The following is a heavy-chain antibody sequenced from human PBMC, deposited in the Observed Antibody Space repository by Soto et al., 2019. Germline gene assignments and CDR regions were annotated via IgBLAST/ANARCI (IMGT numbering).Heavy chain of an antibody. J-gene: IGHJ6*02. Sequence: PSPTLSLTCAISGDSVSSNSAAWNWIRQSPSRGLEWLGRTYYRSKWYNDYAVSVKSRITINPDTSKNQFSLQLNSVTPEDTAVYYCARALEYSSSGHYYYYAMDVWGQGTTVTVSS. CDR3: ARALEYSSSGHYYYYAMDV. V-gene: IGHV6-1*01. D-gene: IGHD6-6*01. CDR2: TYYRSKWYN. CDR1: GDSVSSNSAA.